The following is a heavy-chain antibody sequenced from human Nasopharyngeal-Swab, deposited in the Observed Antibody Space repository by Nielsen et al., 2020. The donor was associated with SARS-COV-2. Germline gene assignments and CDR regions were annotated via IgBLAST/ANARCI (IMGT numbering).Heavy chain of an antibody. V-gene: IGHV4-59*12. J-gene: IGHJ4*02. D-gene: IGHD1-26*01. CDR3: AREVVGGLVDS. CDR2: FSYSVIT. CDR1: GASISRYY. Sequence: SETLSLTCTVSGASISRYYWGWIRQPPGKGLEWIGDFSYSVITHYNASLKSRVTISLDTSKNQFSLKLSSVTAADTGVYYCAREVVGGLVDSWGQGTLVTVSS.